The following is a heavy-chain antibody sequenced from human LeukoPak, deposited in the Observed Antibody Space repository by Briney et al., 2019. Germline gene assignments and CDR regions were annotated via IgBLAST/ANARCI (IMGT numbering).Heavy chain of an antibody. V-gene: IGHV1-69*05. Sequence: SVKVSCKASGGTFSSYAISWVRQAPGQGLEWMGRIIPIFGTANYAQKFQGRVTITTDGSTSTAYMELSSLRSEDTAVYYCARESDYYDSSGYYLYFDYWGQGTLVTVSS. CDR1: GGTFSSYA. D-gene: IGHD3-22*01. CDR3: ARESDYYDSSGYYLYFDY. J-gene: IGHJ4*02. CDR2: IIPIFGTA.